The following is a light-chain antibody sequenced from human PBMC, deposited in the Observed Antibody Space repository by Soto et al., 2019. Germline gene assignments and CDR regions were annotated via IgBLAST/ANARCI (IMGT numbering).Light chain of an antibody. CDR3: QQYNNWPFT. Sequence: EIVMTQSPATLSVSPGERATLSCRASQSISSNLAWYQQKPGQAPRLLIYGASTRATGIPATFSGSGSGTEFILNISSLQSEDFAVYYCQQYNNWPFTFGPGTKVDIK. J-gene: IGKJ3*01. V-gene: IGKV3-15*01. CDR1: QSISSN. CDR2: GAS.